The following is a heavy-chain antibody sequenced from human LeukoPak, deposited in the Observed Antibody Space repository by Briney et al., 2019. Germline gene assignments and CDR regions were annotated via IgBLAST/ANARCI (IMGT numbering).Heavy chain of an antibody. D-gene: IGHD3-10*01. CDR3: GRVPSAGSETYYIDY. Sequence: SETLSLTCTVSGGSICSYYWSWIRQPPGKGLEWIGYIHYSGSTNYNPSLKSRVTISGDTSKNQVSLKVTSVTAADTAVYYCGRVPSAGSETYYIDYWGQGTLVTVSS. J-gene: IGHJ4*02. V-gene: IGHV4-59*01. CDR2: IHYSGST. CDR1: GGSICSYY.